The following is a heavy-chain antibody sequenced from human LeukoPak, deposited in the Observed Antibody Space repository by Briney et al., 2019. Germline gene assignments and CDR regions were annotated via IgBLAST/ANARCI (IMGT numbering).Heavy chain of an antibody. CDR1: GFTFSSYA. V-gene: IGHV3-23*01. CDR3: AKRGPGYCSSTSCRLYFDY. J-gene: IGHJ4*02. Sequence: PGGSLRLSCAASGFTFSSYAMSWVRQAPGKGLEWVSAISGSGGSTYYADSVKGRFTISRDNSKNTLYLQMNSLRAEDTAVYYCAKRGPGYCSSTSCRLYFDYWGQGTLVTVSS. D-gene: IGHD2-2*01. CDR2: ISGSGGST.